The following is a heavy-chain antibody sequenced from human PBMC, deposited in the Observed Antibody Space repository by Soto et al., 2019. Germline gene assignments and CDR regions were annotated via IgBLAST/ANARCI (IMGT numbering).Heavy chain of an antibody. CDR1: GVSISDHY. CDR3: AREAY. CDR2: VKYDGTKT. J-gene: IGHJ4*02. V-gene: IGHV3-7*05. Sequence: SGGSLRLSCAAAGVSISDHYMSWVRQAPGKGLEWLASVKYDGTKTNYVDSVKGRFSVSRDNAKNSLFLQMNSLRAEDTAVYYCAREAYWGPAILVTVSS.